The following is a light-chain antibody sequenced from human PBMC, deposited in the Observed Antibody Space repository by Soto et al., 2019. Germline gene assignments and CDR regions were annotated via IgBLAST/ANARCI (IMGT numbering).Light chain of an antibody. CDR3: HQYYGYPYT. J-gene: IGKJ2*01. CDR1: QNINTW. Sequence: DIQMTQSPSTLSASIGDRITITCRASQNINTWLAWYQQKPGRAPEVLIYDASSLESGVPSRISGSGSGTEFILTISSLQLDDFATYYCHQYYGYPYTFGQGTKLEIK. V-gene: IGKV1-5*01. CDR2: DAS.